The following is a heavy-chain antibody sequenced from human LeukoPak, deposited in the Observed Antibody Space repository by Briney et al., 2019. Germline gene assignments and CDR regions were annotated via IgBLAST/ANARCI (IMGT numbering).Heavy chain of an antibody. Sequence: GGSLRHSRAASGFTFRNAWMSWVRQAPGKGLEWVGRLKSKTDGGTTDYAAPVKGRCTLSRDDSKNTLYLQMNSLKTEDTAVYYCTTEEYGADIRDYSGEGTLVSASS. D-gene: IGHD4-17*01. CDR3: TTEEYGADIRDY. J-gene: IGHJ4*02. CDR1: GFTFRNAW. V-gene: IGHV3-15*01. CDR2: LKSKTDGGTT.